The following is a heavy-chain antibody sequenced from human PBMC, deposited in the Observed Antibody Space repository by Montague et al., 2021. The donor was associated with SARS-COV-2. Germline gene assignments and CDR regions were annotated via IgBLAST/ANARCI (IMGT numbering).Heavy chain of an antibody. Sequence: SLRLSCAASGFTFSNYEMNWVRQAPGKGLEWVLYISSSGSTIYYADSVKGRFTISRDNAQNSLYLQMNSLRAEDTGVYYCARDRGYGDFYYYGMDVGGQGPTVTVAS. V-gene: IGHV3-48*03. J-gene: IGHJ6*02. CDR2: ISSSGSTI. CDR1: GFTFSNYE. D-gene: IGHD3-10*01. CDR3: ARDRGYGDFYYYGMDV.